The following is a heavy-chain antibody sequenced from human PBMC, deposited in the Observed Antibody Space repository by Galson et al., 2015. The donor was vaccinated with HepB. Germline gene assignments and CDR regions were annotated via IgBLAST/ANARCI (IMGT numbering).Heavy chain of an antibody. CDR2: IKSKTDGGTT. Sequence: SLRLSCAASGFTFNNAWMNWVRQAPGKGLEWVGRIKSKTDGGTTDYAAPVQVRFTISSDDSKNTLYLQMNRLKTEDTAVYYCNTDQNYYDISGYHSAYFVYWGQGTLVTVSS. D-gene: IGHD3-22*01. CDR3: NTDQNYYDISGYHSAYFVY. J-gene: IGHJ4*02. CDR1: GFTFNNAW. V-gene: IGHV3-15*07.